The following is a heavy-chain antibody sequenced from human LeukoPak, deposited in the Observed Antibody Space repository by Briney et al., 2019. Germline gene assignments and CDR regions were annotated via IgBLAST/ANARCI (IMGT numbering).Heavy chain of an antibody. Sequence: PGGSLRLSCAASGFTFSSYGVHWVRQAPGKGLEWVAVISYDGSNKYYADSVKGRFTISRDNSKNTLYLQMNSLKIEDTAVYYCSRERCTGANCYFLQGWSPDSWGQGTLVTVSS. CDR2: ISYDGSNK. CDR3: SRERCTGANCYFLQGWSPDS. J-gene: IGHJ4*02. D-gene: IGHD2/OR15-2a*01. CDR1: GFTFSSYG. V-gene: IGHV3-30*03.